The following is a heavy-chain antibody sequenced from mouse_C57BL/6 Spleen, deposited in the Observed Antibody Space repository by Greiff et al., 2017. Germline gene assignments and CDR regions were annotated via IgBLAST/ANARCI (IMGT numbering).Heavy chain of an antibody. D-gene: IGHD2-4*01. CDR3: SRLGDYVYFDV. V-gene: IGHV1-54*01. CDR1: GYAFNNYL. J-gene: IGHJ1*03. CDR2: INPGSGGN. Sequence: QVQLQQSGAELVRPGTSVKVSCKASGYAFNNYLIEWVKQRPGQGLEWIGVINPGSGGNNYNEKFKGKATLTADKSASTAYMQLSSLTSEDSAVYFCSRLGDYVYFDVWGTGTTVTVSS.